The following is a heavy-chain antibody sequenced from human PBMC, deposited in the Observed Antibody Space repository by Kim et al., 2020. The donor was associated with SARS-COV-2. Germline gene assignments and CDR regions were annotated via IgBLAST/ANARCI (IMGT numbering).Heavy chain of an antibody. D-gene: IGHD2-2*01. CDR1: GGSISSSSYY. V-gene: IGHV4-39*01. CDR3: ARGYCSSTSCHKAPHYYYYGMDV. J-gene: IGHJ6*02. Sequence: SETLSLTCTVSGGSISSSSYYWGWIRQPPGKGLEWIGSIYYSGSTYYNPSLKSRVTISVDTSKNQFSLKLSSVTAADTAVYYCARGYCSSTSCHKAPHYYYYGMDVWGQGTPVTVSS. CDR2: IYYSGST.